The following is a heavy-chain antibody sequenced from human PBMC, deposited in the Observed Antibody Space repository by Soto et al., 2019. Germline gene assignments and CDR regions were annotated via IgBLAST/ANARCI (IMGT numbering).Heavy chain of an antibody. CDR1: GGSISSYY. CDR3: ASSAPHYYDSSGYYNY. J-gene: IGHJ4*02. D-gene: IGHD3-22*01. Sequence: SETLSLTCTVSGGSISSYYWSWIRQPPGKGLEWIGYIYYSGSTNYNPSLKSRVTISVDTSKNQFSLKLSSVTAADTAVYYCASSAPHYYDSSGYYNYWGQGTLVTVSS. CDR2: IYYSGST. V-gene: IGHV4-59*08.